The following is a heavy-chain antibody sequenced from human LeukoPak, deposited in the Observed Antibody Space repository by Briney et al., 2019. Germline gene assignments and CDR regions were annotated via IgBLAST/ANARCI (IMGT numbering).Heavy chain of an antibody. V-gene: IGHV3-30-3*01. D-gene: IGHD1/OR15-1a*01. J-gene: IGHJ4*02. CDR3: ARVRSGNWYKDY. Sequence: PGRSLRLSCAASGFTFSSYAMHWVRQAPGKGLEWVAVISYDGSNKYYADSVKGRFTISRDNSKNTLYLQMNSLRAEDTAVYYCARVRSGNWYKDYWGQGTLVTVSS. CDR1: GFTFSSYA. CDR2: ISYDGSNK.